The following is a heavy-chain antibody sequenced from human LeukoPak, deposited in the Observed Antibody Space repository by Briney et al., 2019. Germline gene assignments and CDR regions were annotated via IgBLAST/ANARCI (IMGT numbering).Heavy chain of an antibody. CDR3: ARGGGNFDY. V-gene: IGHV3-74*01. D-gene: IGHD2-15*01. CDR2: INSDGRST. CDR1: AFTFSSYW. Sequence: GGSLRLSCAASAFTFSSYWMNWVRQAPGKGLVWVSRINSDGRSTSYADSVKGRFTISRDNAKNSLYLQMNSLRAEDTAVYYCARGGGNFDYWGQGTLVTVSS. J-gene: IGHJ4*02.